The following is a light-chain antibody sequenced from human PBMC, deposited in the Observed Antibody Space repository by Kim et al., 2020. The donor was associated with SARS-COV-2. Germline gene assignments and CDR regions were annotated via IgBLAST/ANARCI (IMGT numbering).Light chain of an antibody. V-gene: IGLV3-19*01. J-gene: IGLJ1*01. Sequence: SSELTQDPAVSVALGQTIRITCQGDSLRNYYPSWYQQKPGQAPVLFIYGKNNRPSGIPDRFSGSISGTPASLTITGAQAEDEADSYCNSRDNSGNHYIFG. CDR2: GKN. CDR3: NSRDNSGNHYI. CDR1: SLRNYY.